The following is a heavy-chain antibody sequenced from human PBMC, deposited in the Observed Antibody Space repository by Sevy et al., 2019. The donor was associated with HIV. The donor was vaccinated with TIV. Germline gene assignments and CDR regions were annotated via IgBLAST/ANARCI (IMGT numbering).Heavy chain of an antibody. V-gene: IGHV3-15*01. D-gene: IGHD3-9*01. Sequence: GGSLRLSCAASGFTFSNAWMSWVRQAPGKGLEWVGRIKSKTDGGTTDYAAPVKGRFTISRDDSKNTLYLQMNSLKTGDTAVYYCAKVGVLLDYDILTGYYFGFDYWGQGTLVTVSS. CDR1: GFTFSNAW. CDR3: AKVGVLLDYDILTGYYFGFDY. CDR2: IKSKTDGGTT. J-gene: IGHJ4*02.